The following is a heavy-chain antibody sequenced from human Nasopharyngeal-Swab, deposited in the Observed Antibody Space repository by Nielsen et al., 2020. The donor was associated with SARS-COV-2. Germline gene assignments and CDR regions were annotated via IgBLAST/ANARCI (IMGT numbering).Heavy chain of an antibody. D-gene: IGHD6-19*01. CDR3: ARQRGIAVAGTNWFDP. J-gene: IGHJ5*02. CDR2: IYPGGSDT. Sequence: GESLKISCKGSGYSFTSYWIGWVRQMPGKGLEWMGIIYPGGSDTRYSPSFQGQVTISADKSISTAYLQWSSLKASDTAMYYCARQRGIAVAGTNWFDPWGQGTLVTVSS. V-gene: IGHV5-51*01. CDR1: GYSFTSYW.